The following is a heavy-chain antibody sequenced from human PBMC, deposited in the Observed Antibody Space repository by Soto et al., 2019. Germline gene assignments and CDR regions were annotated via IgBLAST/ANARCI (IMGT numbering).Heavy chain of an antibody. CDR1: GFTFRSYV. J-gene: IGHJ1*01. D-gene: IGHD3-16*01. V-gene: IGHV3-30*19. CDR3: ARWGTTGGLDV. CDR2: TSYDGSDK. Sequence: ESGGGVVQPGTSLRVSCVGSGFTFRSYVIHWVRQAPGKGLEWVALTSYDGSDKYYDDSVRGRLTISRDNSRNTVDLQMDSLRLEDTALYYCARWGTTGGLDVWGQGTLVSVSS.